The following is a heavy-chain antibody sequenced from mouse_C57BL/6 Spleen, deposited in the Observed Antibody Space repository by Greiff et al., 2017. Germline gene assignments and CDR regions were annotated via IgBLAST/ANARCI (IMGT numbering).Heavy chain of an antibody. CDR3: AKHDAPYYGLYYFDY. CDR1: GYTFTEYT. Sequence: VQLQQSGAELVKPGASVKLSCKASGYTFTEYTIHWVKQRPGQGLEWIGWFYPGSGSIKYNEKFKDKATLTADKSSSTVYMELSRLTSEDSAVYFCAKHDAPYYGLYYFDYWGQGTTLTVSS. CDR2: FYPGSGSI. D-gene: IGHD1-1*01. J-gene: IGHJ2*01. V-gene: IGHV1-62-2*01.